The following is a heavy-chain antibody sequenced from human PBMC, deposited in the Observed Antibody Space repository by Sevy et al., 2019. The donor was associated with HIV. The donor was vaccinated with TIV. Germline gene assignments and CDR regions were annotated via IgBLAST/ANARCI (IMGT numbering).Heavy chain of an antibody. V-gene: IGHV4-39*01. CDR1: GGSIGSNSFY. CDR2: VSYGGST. CDR3: ARQKVRSAYYYDTSGRQVKADFDS. Sequence: SETLSLTCTVSGGSIGSNSFYWGWIRQPPGKELEWIGTVSYGGSTYDNPSLRSRVTISVDASKKQFSLKLSSVTAADTAVYYCARQKVRSAYYYDTSGRQVKADFDSWGQGTLVTVSS. D-gene: IGHD3-22*01. J-gene: IGHJ4*02.